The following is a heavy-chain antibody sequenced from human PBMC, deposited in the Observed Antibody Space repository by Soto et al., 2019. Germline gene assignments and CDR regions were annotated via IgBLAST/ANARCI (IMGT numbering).Heavy chain of an antibody. CDR2: ISDTSVYR. D-gene: IGHD4-17*01. V-gene: IGHV3-11*06. CDR1: GFTFSDYY. J-gene: IGHJ2*01. CDR3: ASTATAMGWYFDV. Sequence: QVQLVESGGGLVMPGGSLRLTCAASGFTFSDYYMSWIRQAPGKGLEWLSYISDTSVYRKYADSVEGRFTISRDNAKNSLSLQMNSLRAEDTAVYYCASTATAMGWYFDVWGRGTQVTVSS.